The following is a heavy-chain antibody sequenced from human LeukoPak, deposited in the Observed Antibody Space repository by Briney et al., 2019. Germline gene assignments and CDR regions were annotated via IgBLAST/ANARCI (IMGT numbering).Heavy chain of an antibody. CDR1: GDSISNSRYY. D-gene: IGHD3-10*01. Sequence: SETLSLTCSVSGDSISNSRYYWGWIRQPPGKGLEWIGSIYYTGSTYHNPSLKSRVTISVDTSKNQFSLKLTSVTAADTAVYYCVVWLGELLHFDYWGQGTLVTVSS. J-gene: IGHJ4*02. V-gene: IGHV4-39*01. CDR2: IYYTGST. CDR3: VVWLGELLHFDY.